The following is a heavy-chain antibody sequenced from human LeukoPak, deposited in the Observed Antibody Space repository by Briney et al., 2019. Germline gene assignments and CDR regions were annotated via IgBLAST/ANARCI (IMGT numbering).Heavy chain of an antibody. V-gene: IGHV1-3*01. CDR2: INAGNGNT. CDR1: GYTFTSYA. Sequence: GASVKVSCKASGYTFTSYAMHWVRQAPGQRLKWMGWINAGNGNTKYSQKFQGRVTITRDTSASTAYMELSSLRSEDTAVYYCARALRLGIVVVRYYFYYWGQGTPVTVSS. J-gene: IGHJ4*02. CDR3: ARALRLGIVVVRYYFYY. D-gene: IGHD2-2*01.